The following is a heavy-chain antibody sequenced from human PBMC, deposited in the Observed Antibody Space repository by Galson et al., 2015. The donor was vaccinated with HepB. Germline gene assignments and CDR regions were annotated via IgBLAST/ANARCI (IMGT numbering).Heavy chain of an antibody. Sequence: SLRLSCAASGFTFSSYSMNWVRQAPGKGLEWVSYISSSSSTIYYADSVKGRFTISRDNAKNSLYLQMNSLRAEDTAVYYCAMRPNYDILTLPEYWGQGTLVTVSS. CDR1: GFTFSSYS. CDR3: AMRPNYDILTLPEY. J-gene: IGHJ4*02. CDR2: ISSSSSTI. D-gene: IGHD3-9*01. V-gene: IGHV3-48*01.